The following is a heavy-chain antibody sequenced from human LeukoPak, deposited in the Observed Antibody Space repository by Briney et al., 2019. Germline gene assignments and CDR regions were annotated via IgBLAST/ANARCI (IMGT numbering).Heavy chain of an antibody. D-gene: IGHD3-3*01. CDR1: GYTFTSYG. V-gene: IGHV1-18*01. Sequence: ASVKVSCKASGYTFTSYGISWVRQAPGQGLEWMGWISAYNGNTNYAQKLQGRVTMTTDTSTSTAYMELRGLRSDDTAVYYCARVPEAARGSGYSGRNWFDPWGQGTLVTVSS. CDR2: ISAYNGNT. J-gene: IGHJ5*02. CDR3: ARVPEAARGSGYSGRNWFDP.